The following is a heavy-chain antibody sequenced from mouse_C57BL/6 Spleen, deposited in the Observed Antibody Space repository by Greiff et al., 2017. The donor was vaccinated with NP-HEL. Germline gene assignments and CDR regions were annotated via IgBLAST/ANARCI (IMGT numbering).Heavy chain of an antibody. D-gene: IGHD1-1*01. V-gene: IGHV1-26*01. CDR2: INPNNGGT. CDR1: GYTFTDYY. CDR3: ARGAHYYGSSYDWFAY. Sequence: EVQLQQSGPELVKPGASVKISCKASGYTFTDYYMNWVKQSHGKSLEWIGDINPNNGGTSYNQKFKGKATLTVDKSSSTAYMELRSLTSEDSAVYYCARGAHYYGSSYDWFAYWGQGTLVTVSA. J-gene: IGHJ3*01.